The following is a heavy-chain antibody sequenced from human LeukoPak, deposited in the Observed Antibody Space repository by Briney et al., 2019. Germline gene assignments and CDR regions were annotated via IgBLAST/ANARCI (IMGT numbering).Heavy chain of an antibody. CDR1: GGSISSYY. CDR2: IYTSGST. V-gene: IGHV4-4*07. Sequence: KSSETLSLTCTVSGGSISSYYWSWIRQPAGKGLEWIGRIYTSGSTNYNPSLKSRVTMSVDTSKNQFSLKLSSVAAADTAVYYCARGYSYGYMAYFDYWGQGTLVTVSS. CDR3: ARGYSYGYMAYFDY. D-gene: IGHD5-18*01. J-gene: IGHJ4*02.